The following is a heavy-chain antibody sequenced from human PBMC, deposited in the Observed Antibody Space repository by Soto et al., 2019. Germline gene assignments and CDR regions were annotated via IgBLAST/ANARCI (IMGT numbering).Heavy chain of an antibody. CDR1: GNTFSNYY. Sequence: ASVKVSCKASGNTFSNYYIHWLRQAPGQGLEWMGTINPSGGHTTYAQKFLGRVTMTRDTSTSTLYMELTSLRSEDTAVYYCARGGHGVVVTAAFDYWGQGTLVTVSS. CDR3: ARGGHGVVVTAAFDY. D-gene: IGHD2-21*02. CDR2: INPSGGHT. V-gene: IGHV1-46*03. J-gene: IGHJ4*02.